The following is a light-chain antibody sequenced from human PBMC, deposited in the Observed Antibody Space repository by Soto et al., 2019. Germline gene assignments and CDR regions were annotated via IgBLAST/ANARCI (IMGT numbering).Light chain of an antibody. Sequence: EIVLTQSPGTLSLSPGERATLSCRASQSISSSYLAWYQQKPGQAPRLLIHGVSTRATGIPARFSGSGSGTDFTLTISSLEPEDFAVYYCQQYVTSPYIFGQGTKLEIK. CDR2: GVS. CDR3: QQYVTSPYI. CDR1: QSISSSY. V-gene: IGKV3-20*01. J-gene: IGKJ2*01.